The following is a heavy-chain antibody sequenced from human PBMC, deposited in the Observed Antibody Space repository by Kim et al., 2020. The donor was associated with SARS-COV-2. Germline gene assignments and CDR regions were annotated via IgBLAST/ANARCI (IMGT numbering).Heavy chain of an antibody. J-gene: IGHJ6*02. CDR3: ASIQLWFADYYGMDV. V-gene: IGHV7-4-1*02. CDR1: GYTFTSYA. CDR2: INTNTGNP. Sequence: ASVKVSCKASGYTFTSYAMNWVRQAPGQGLEWMGWINTNTGNPTYAQGFTGRFVFSLDTSVSTAYLQISSLKAEDTAVYYCASIQLWFADYYGMDVWGQGTTVTVSS. D-gene: IGHD5-18*01.